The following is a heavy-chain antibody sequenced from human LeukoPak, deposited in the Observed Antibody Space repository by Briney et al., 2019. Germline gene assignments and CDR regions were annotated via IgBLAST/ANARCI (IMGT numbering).Heavy chain of an antibody. CDR3: ARAGDCGGDCYMSRFDP. J-gene: IGHJ5*02. Sequence: SETLTLTCTVSGVSISSYYWSWIRQPPGKGLEWIGYIYYSGSTNYNPSLKSRVTISVDTSKNQFSLKLSSVTAADTAVYYCARAGDCGGDCYMSRFDPSGQGTLVTVSS. D-gene: IGHD2-21*02. CDR2: IYYSGST. V-gene: IGHV4-59*01. CDR1: GVSISSYY.